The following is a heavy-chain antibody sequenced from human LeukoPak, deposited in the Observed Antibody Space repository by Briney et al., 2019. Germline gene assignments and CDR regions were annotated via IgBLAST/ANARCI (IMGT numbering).Heavy chain of an antibody. CDR3: ARLPQWGGTYHFDY. Sequence: GESLKISCKGSGYSFTNYWIGWLRQMPGKGLEWMGIIYPGDSDTRYSPSFLGQVTISADKSISTAYLQWSSLEASDTAMYYCARLPQWGGTYHFDYWGQGTLLTVSS. D-gene: IGHD1-26*01. CDR2: IYPGDSDT. CDR1: GYSFTNYW. V-gene: IGHV5-51*01. J-gene: IGHJ4*02.